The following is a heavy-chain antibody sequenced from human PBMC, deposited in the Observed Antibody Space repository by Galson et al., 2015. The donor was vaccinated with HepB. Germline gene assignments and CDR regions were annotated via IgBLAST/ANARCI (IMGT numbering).Heavy chain of an antibody. V-gene: IGHV3-30*04. D-gene: IGHD3/OR15-3a*01. CDR3: ARDQLSYMIFGVAD. CDR2: ISYDGSYK. J-gene: IGHJ4*02. Sequence: SLRLSCAASGFTFSNYAMYWVRQAPGKGLEWVAVISYDGSYKYYADSVKGRFTISRDNSKNTLYLQMNGLRAEDTAVYYCARDQLSYMIFGVADWGQGTLVTVSS. CDR1: GFTFSNYA.